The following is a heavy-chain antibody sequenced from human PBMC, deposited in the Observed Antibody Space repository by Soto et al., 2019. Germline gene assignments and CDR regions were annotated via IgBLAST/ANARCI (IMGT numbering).Heavy chain of an antibody. Sequence: QVQLVQSGAEVKKPGASVKVSCKASGYTFTSYGISWVRQAPGQGLEWMGWISAYNGNINYAQKLQGRVTMTTDTSTSTAYMELRSLRSDDTAVYYCARDLVVVPAAISGGSDYWGQGTLVTVSS. V-gene: IGHV1-18*01. J-gene: IGHJ4*02. CDR3: ARDLVVVPAAISGGSDY. D-gene: IGHD2-2*02. CDR2: ISAYNGNI. CDR1: GYTFTSYG.